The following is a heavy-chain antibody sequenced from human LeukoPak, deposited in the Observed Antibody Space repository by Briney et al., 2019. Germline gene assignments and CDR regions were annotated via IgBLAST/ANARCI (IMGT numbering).Heavy chain of an antibody. V-gene: IGHV5-51*01. CDR2: IYPGDSDT. Sequence: GESLKISCKGSGYSFTSYWIGWVRQMPGKGPEWMGIIYPGDSDTRYSPSFQGQATISADKSISTAYLQWSSLRASDTAIYYCARQAREHSSYNGAPFDFWGQGTMVTVSS. J-gene: IGHJ3*01. CDR3: ARQAREHSSYNGAPFDF. D-gene: IGHD1-1*01. CDR1: GYSFTSYW.